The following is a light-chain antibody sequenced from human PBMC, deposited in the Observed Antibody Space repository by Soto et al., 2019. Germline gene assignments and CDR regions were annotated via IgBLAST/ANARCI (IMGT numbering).Light chain of an antibody. CDR3: CSYAGSFYV. V-gene: IGLV2-11*01. CDR1: SSDVGAYNY. CDR2: DVS. J-gene: IGLJ1*01. Sequence: QSVLTQPRSVSGSPGQSVTISCTGTSSDVGAYNYVSWYQQHPGKVPKLKIFDVSKRPSGVPDRFSGSKSGNTASLTISGLQAEDEADYYCCSYAGSFYVFGTGTKLTVL.